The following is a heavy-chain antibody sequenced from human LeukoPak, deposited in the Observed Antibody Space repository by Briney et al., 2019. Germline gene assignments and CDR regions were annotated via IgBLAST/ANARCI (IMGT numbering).Heavy chain of an antibody. D-gene: IGHD5-18*01. CDR3: ARTRDVGTAIFIDY. CDR1: GGSISSGNYF. J-gene: IGHJ4*02. V-gene: IGHV4-30-4*01. CDR2: IYYSGIP. Sequence: PSQPLSLPCTLSGGSISSGNYFWRSIRQPRGKGLEWIGYIYYSGIPCYNPPRKGRLPISLDKYKSYSSLQLASVPAADTAVCYCARTRDVGTAIFIDYWGEGTPVTVSS.